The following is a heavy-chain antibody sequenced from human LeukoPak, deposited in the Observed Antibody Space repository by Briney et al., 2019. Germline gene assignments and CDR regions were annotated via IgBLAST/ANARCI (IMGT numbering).Heavy chain of an antibody. CDR3: ARHGAFLFDY. D-gene: IGHD2/OR15-2a*01. V-gene: IGHV4-59*08. CDR2: IYYSGST. Sequence: SETLSLTCTVSGGSISSYYWSWIRQPPGKGLEWIGYIYYSGSTYYNPSLKSRVTISVDTSKNQFSLKLSSVTAADTAVYYCARHGAFLFDYWGQGTLVTVSS. J-gene: IGHJ4*02. CDR1: GGSISSYY.